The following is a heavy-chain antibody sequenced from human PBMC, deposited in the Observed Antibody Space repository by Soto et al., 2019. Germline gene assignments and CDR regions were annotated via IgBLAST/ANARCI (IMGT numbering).Heavy chain of an antibody. J-gene: IGHJ4*02. V-gene: IGHV1-3*05. CDR3: ARVGGWYVPDY. CDR2: INAGNGNT. D-gene: IGHD6-19*01. Sequence: QVQLVQSGAEEKKPGASVKVSCKASGYTFTSYAMHWVRQAPGQRLEWMGWINAGNGNTKYSQKFQGRVTITRDTSATTAYMELSSLRSEDTAVYYCARVGGWYVPDYWGQGTLVTVSS. CDR1: GYTFTSYA.